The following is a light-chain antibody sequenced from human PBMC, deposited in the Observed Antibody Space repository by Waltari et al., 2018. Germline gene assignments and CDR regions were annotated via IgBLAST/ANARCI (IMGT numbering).Light chain of an antibody. J-gene: IGKJ5*01. CDR2: EAS. V-gene: IGKV1-5*03. CDR3: QHYNIYPVM. Sequence: DIQMTQSPSTLSASVGDRVTITCRASQSISDWVAWYQHKPGKAPNLLIYEASSLESGVPSRFSGSGSGAEFTLTISSLQPDDFATYYCQHYNIYPVMFGQWTRLEIK. CDR1: QSISDW.